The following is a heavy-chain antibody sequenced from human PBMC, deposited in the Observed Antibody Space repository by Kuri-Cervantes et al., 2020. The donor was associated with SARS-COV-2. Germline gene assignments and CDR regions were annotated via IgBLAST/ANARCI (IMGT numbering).Heavy chain of an antibody. Sequence: ASVKVSCKASGYTFTSYYMHWVRQAPGQGLEWMGIINPSGGSTSYAQKFQGRATMTRVTSTSTVYMELSSLRSEDTAVYYCAREFDIVVVPAAIGFDPWGQGTLVTVSS. CDR3: AREFDIVVVPAAIGFDP. CDR1: GYTFTSYY. D-gene: IGHD2-2*02. V-gene: IGHV1-46*03. CDR2: INPSGGST. J-gene: IGHJ5*02.